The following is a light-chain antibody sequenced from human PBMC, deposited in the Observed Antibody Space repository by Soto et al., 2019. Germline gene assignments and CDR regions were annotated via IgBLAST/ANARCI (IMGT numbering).Light chain of an antibody. CDR2: YAS. V-gene: IGKV3-15*01. J-gene: IGKJ5*01. CDR3: QQYNDWPPIT. Sequence: EVMMTQSPATQSVSPGDTATLSSRASQSVSNNLAWYQQKPGQAPRLLIYYASTRATGVPARFSGSGSGTEFTLSISSLQSEDFALYYCQQYNDWPPITFGQGTRLEIK. CDR1: QSVSNN.